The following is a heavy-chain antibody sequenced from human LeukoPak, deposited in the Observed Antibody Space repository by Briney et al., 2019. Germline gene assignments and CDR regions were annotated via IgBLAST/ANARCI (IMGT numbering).Heavy chain of an antibody. V-gene: IGHV4-34*01. CDR2: INHSGST. CDR3: ARRVGVWGSYRFTFDY. J-gene: IGHJ4*02. CDR1: GGSFSGYY. Sequence: PSETLSLTCAVYGGSFSGYYWSWIRQPPGKGLESIGEINHSGSTNYNPSLKSRVTISVDTSKNQFSLKLSSVTAADTAVYYCARRVGVWGSYRFTFDYWGQGTLVTVSS. D-gene: IGHD3-16*02.